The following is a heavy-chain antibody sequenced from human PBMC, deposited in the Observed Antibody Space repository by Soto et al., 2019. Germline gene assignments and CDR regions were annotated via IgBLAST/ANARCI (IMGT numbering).Heavy chain of an antibody. J-gene: IGHJ5*02. CDR3: ARDPAP. V-gene: IGHV4-31*03. CDR1: GGSISSGRYY. Sequence: QVQLQESGPGLVKPAQTLSLTSTVSGGSISSGRYYWSWVRQHPGKGLEWIGYIYNSCSTYYNPSLQSRVTISADTSKNQFSLKLSSVTAADTDVYYCARDPAPWGQGTLVTVSS. CDR2: IYNSCST.